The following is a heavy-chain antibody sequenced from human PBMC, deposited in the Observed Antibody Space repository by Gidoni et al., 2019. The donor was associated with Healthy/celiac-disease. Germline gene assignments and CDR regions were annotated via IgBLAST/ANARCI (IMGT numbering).Heavy chain of an antibody. CDR3: ARELGALDSGSYYFDY. Sequence: SSYAMHWVRQAPGKGLEWVAVISYDGSNKYYADSVKGRFTISRDNSKNTLYLQMNSLRAEDTAVYYCARELGALDSGSYYFDYWGQGTLVTVSS. D-gene: IGHD7-27*01. J-gene: IGHJ4*02. CDR1: SSYA. CDR2: ISYDGSNK. V-gene: IGHV3-30-3*01.